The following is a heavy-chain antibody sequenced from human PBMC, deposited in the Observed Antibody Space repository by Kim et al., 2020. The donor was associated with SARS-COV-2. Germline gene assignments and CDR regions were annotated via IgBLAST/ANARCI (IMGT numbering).Heavy chain of an antibody. J-gene: IGHJ4*02. CDR2: INHSGST. V-gene: IGHV4-34*01. CDR3: ARTPRAGLVVVITPGFDY. Sequence: SETLSLTCAVYGGSFSGYYWSWIRQPPGKGLEWIGEINHSGSTNYNPSLKSRVTISVDTSKNQFSLKLSYVTAADTAVYYCARTPRAGLVVVITPGFDYWGQGTLVTVSS. D-gene: IGHD3-22*01. CDR1: GGSFSGYY.